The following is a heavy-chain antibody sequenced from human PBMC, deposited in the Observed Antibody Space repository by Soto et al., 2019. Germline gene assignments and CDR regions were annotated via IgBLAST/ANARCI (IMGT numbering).Heavy chain of an antibody. V-gene: IGHV1-46*01. CDR2: ISLYHHST. CDR1: GYPFTDYF. Sequence: VKVSCKTSGYPFTDYFIHWVRQAPGQGLEWMGIISLYHHSTSYAQKFQGRLTVTADTSTTTVYMDLSSLTSEDSAVYWCARELYSCGGDCPYYMDYWGQGTLVTAPQ. CDR3: ARELYSCGGDCPYYMDY. J-gene: IGHJ4*02. D-gene: IGHD2-21*02.